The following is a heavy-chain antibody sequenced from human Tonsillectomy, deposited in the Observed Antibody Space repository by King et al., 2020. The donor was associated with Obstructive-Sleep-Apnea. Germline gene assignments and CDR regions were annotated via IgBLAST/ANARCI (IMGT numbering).Heavy chain of an antibody. CDR2: IIPIFGTA. CDR3: ARDREYYYDSSGLGDFDY. V-gene: IGHV1-69*12. CDR1: GGTFSSYA. D-gene: IGHD3-22*01. Sequence: VQLVQSGAEVKKPGSSVKVSCKASGGTFSSYAISWVRQAPGQGLEWMGGIIPIFGTATYAQKFQGRVTITADESTSTAYMELSSLRSEDTAVYYCARDREYYYDSSGLGDFDYWGQGTLVTVSS. J-gene: IGHJ4*02.